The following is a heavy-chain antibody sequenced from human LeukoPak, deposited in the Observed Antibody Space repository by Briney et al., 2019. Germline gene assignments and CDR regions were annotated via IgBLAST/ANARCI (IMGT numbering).Heavy chain of an antibody. Sequence: AGGSLRLSCSASGFTFSTSPMHWVRQAPGKRLEYVSAITSDGGRTFYADSVKGRFTISRDNSKNTLYLQMSSLRGEDTAVYFCVKEISSSWSFWGQGALVTVSS. CDR1: GFTFSTSP. D-gene: IGHD6-13*01. J-gene: IGHJ4*02. V-gene: IGHV3-64D*06. CDR3: VKEISSSWSF. CDR2: ITSDGGRT.